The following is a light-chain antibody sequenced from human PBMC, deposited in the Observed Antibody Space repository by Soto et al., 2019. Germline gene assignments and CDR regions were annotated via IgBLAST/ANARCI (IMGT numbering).Light chain of an antibody. J-gene: IGLJ1*01. Sequence: QSALTQPASVSGPPGQSITISCTGTSSDVGGYNYVSWYQQHPGKAPKLMIYEVTNRPSGVSNRFSGSKSGNTASLTISGLQAEDGADYYCSSYTSSNTYVFGTGTKVTVL. CDR3: SSYTSSNTYV. CDR2: EVT. V-gene: IGLV2-14*01. CDR1: SSDVGGYNY.